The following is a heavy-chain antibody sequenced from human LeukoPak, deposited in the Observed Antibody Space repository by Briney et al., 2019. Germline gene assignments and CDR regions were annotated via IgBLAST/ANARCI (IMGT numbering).Heavy chain of an antibody. D-gene: IGHD3-16*02. J-gene: IGHJ4*02. CDR2: ISGSGGST. V-gene: IGHV3-23*01. CDR1: GFTFSNYA. Sequence: GGSLRLSCAASGFTFSNYAMNWVRQAPGKGLEWVSVISGSGGSTNYVDSVKGRFTISRDNSQNMLYLQMNSLRAEDTAIYYCAKDRNWGSYRYPDYWGQGTLVTVSS. CDR3: AKDRNWGSYRYPDY.